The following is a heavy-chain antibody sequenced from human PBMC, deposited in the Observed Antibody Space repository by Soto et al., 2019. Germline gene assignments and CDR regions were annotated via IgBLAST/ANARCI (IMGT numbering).Heavy chain of an antibody. CDR1: GYSFTSYW. CDR2: IYPGDSDT. CDR3: ARRVGYCSGGSCYSRGYYYYGMDV. V-gene: IGHV5-51*01. Sequence: GESLKISCKGSGYSFTSYWIGWVRQMPGKGLEWMGIIYPGDSDTRYSPSLQGQVTISADKSISTAYLQWSSLKASDTAMYYCARRVGYCSGGSCYSRGYYYYGMDVWGQGTTVT. D-gene: IGHD2-15*01. J-gene: IGHJ6*02.